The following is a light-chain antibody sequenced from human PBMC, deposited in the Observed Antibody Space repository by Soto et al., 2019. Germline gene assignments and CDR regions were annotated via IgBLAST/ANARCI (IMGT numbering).Light chain of an antibody. CDR2: DAS. V-gene: IGKV1-33*01. CDR3: LHYSTYQLP. Sequence: DIQITQSPSSLSSSVVYIVTSSFQASQNINNYLNWYQQKPGRAPKLLIYDASNLEAGVPSRFRGSGSGTEFTLTISSLQTDDFASYYCLHYSTYQLPFGGGTKVDIK. J-gene: IGKJ4*01. CDR1: QNINNY.